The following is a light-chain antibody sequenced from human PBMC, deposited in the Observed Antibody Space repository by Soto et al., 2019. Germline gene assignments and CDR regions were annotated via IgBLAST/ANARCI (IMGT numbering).Light chain of an antibody. CDR2: EVT. V-gene: IGLV2-14*01. Sequence: QSVLTQPASVSGSPGQWIAISCNGTSSDVGGYDYVSWYQQHPDKAPKLIIYEVTKRPSGVSNRFSGSKSGNTASLTISGLQPDDEADYYCSSHTSGDTRVFGSGTKVTVL. J-gene: IGLJ1*01. CDR3: SSHTSGDTRV. CDR1: SSDVGGYDY.